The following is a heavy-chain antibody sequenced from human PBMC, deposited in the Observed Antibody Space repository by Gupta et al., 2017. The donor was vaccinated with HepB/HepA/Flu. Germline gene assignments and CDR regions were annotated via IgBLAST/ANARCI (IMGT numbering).Heavy chain of an antibody. CDR2: IFYSGST. CDR1: GGSISSGGYY. Sequence: QVQLQESGPGLVKPSQTPSPTCTFPGGSISSGGYYWSWIRQHPGKGLEWIGYIFYSGSTYYNPSLKSRVSISVDTSKNQFSLMLDSVTAADTAVYYCARRRFLHYYLDSWGQGTLLTVSS. CDR3: ARRRFLHYYLDS. J-gene: IGHJ4*02. V-gene: IGHV4-31*03. D-gene: IGHD3-3*01.